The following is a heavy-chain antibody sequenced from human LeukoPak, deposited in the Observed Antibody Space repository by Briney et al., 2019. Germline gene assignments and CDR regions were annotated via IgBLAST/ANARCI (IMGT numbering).Heavy chain of an antibody. CDR1: GFTFSSYA. J-gene: IGHJ4*02. CDR3: ARGSGSSEDY. V-gene: IGHV3-30-3*01. D-gene: IGHD3-10*01. Sequence: PGRSLRLSCAASGFTFSSYAMHRVRQAPGKGLAWVAVISYDGNNKYYADSVKGRFTISRDNSKNSLYLRMNSLRAEDTAVYYCARGSGSSEDYWGQGTLVTVSS. CDR2: ISYDGNNK.